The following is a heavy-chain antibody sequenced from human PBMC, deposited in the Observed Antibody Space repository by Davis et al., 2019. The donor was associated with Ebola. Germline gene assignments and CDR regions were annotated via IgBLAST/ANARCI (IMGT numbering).Heavy chain of an antibody. CDR3: AREYHYYQSSGYYPAH. J-gene: IGHJ4*02. Sequence: GGSLRLSCAASGFTFGSYGMHWVRQAPGKGLEWVAHIWSHGGNTFYADSVQGRFTISRDNSKNMLFLQMNSLRAEDTAVYYCAREYHYYQSSGYYPAHWGQGTLVTVSS. CDR1: GFTFGSYG. V-gene: IGHV3-33*08. CDR2: IWSHGGNT. D-gene: IGHD3-22*01.